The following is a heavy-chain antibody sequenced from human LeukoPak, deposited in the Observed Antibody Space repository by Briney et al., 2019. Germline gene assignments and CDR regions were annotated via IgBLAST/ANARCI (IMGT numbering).Heavy chain of an antibody. J-gene: IGHJ4*02. Sequence: GESLKISCKGSGYSFTSYWIGWVRQMPGKGLEWMGIIYPGNSDTRYSPSFQGQVTISADKSISTAYLQWSSLKASDTAMYYCARQRDDSSGYYYLDYWGQGTLVTVSS. CDR3: ARQRDDSSGYYYLDY. D-gene: IGHD3-22*01. V-gene: IGHV5-51*01. CDR1: GYSFTSYW. CDR2: IYPGNSDT.